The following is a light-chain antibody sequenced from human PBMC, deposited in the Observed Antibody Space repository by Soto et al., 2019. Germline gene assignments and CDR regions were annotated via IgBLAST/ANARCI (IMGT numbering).Light chain of an antibody. CDR3: QQYGSSPWT. CDR1: QSVSSY. Sequence: AALSLTTMERASLSCRASQSVSSYLAWYQQKPGQAPRLLIYGASSRATGIPDRFSGSGSGTDFTLTISRLEPEDFAVYYCQQYGSSPWTFGQGTKVDIK. J-gene: IGKJ1*01. CDR2: GAS. V-gene: IGKV3-20*01.